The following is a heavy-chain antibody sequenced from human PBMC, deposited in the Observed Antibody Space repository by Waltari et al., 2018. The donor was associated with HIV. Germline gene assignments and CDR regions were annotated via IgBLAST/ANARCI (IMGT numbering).Heavy chain of an antibody. CDR1: GGSFSGYY. J-gene: IGHJ3*02. CDR3: ARLRVGATFEDALDI. CDR2: VNHIGTA. V-gene: IGHV4-34*01. D-gene: IGHD1-26*01. Sequence: QVQLRQWGAGRLKPSETLSRTCAGYGGSFSGYYWSWLRQPPGKGLEWLGEVNHIGTANYNPSLKSRVTFSVDPSKNQFSLRLTSVTAADTAVYYCARLRVGATFEDALDIWAQGAMVTVSS.